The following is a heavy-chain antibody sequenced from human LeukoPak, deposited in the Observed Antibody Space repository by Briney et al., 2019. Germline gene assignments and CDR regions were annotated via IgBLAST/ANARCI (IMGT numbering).Heavy chain of an antibody. V-gene: IGHV1-18*01. Sequence: ASVKVSCKASGYTFTSYGISWVRQAPGQGLEWMGWISAYNGNTNYAQKLQGRITMTTDTSTSTAYMELRSLRSDDTAVYYCARDCSGGSCYSAADCWGQGTLVTVSS. CDR1: GYTFTSYG. D-gene: IGHD2-15*01. CDR2: ISAYNGNT. CDR3: ARDCSGGSCYSAADC. J-gene: IGHJ4*02.